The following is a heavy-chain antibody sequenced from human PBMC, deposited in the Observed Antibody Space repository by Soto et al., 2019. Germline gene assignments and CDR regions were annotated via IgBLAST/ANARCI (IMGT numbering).Heavy chain of an antibody. CDR3: ARVGATRTGRNY. Sequence: SVKVSGKASGGTFSSYAISWVRQAPGQGLEWMGGIIPIFGTANYAQKFQGRVTITADKSTSTAYMELSSLRSEDTAVYYCARVGATRTGRNYWGQGTLVPVSS. J-gene: IGHJ4*02. V-gene: IGHV1-69*06. CDR1: GGTFSSYA. CDR2: IIPIFGTA. D-gene: IGHD1-26*01.